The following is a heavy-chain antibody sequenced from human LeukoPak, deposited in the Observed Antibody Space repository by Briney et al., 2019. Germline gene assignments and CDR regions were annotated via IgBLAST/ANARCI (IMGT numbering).Heavy chain of an antibody. CDR2: IKKDGSEK. J-gene: IGHJ5*02. CDR3: ASSGWYSTPNWFDP. V-gene: IGHV3-7*01. CDR1: GFTFSSHW. D-gene: IGHD6-19*01. Sequence: GGSLRLSCAASGFTFSSHWMSWVRQAPGKGLEWVANIKKDGSEKYYVDAVKGRFTISRDNAKTSLYLQMNSLRAEDTAMYYCASSGWYSTPNWFDPWGQGTLVIVSS.